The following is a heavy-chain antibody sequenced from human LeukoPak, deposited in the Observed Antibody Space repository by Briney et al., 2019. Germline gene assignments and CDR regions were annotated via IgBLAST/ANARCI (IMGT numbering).Heavy chain of an antibody. Sequence: SVKVSCKASGGTFSSYAISWARQAPGQGLEWMGGIIPIFGTANYAQKFQGRVTITADESTSTAYMELSSLRSEDTAVYYCARGRGYSGSQLYDYWGQGTLVTVSS. CDR1: GGTFSSYA. CDR3: ARGRGYSGSQLYDY. D-gene: IGHD6-6*01. J-gene: IGHJ4*02. V-gene: IGHV1-69*13. CDR2: IIPIFGTA.